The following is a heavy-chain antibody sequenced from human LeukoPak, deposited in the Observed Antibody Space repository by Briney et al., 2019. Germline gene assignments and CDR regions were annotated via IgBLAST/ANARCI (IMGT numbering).Heavy chain of an antibody. Sequence: SETLSLTCTVSGGSISSSSYYWGWIRQPPGKGLEWIGSIYYSGSTYYNPSLKSRVTISVDTSKNQFSLKLSSVTAADTAVYYCARDSLRGYYYDSSGYDYWGQGTLVTVSS. V-gene: IGHV4-39*07. D-gene: IGHD3-22*01. CDR3: ARDSLRGYYYDSSGYDY. CDR1: GGSISSSSYY. J-gene: IGHJ4*02. CDR2: IYYSGST.